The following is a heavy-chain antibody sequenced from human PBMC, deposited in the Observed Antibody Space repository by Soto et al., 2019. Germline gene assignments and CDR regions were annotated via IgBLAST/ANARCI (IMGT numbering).Heavy chain of an antibody. D-gene: IGHD6-19*01. V-gene: IGHV3-48*01. J-gene: IGHJ6*02. CDR3: ARELGFDAVARMDV. CDR2: ISSSSSSI. Sequence: EVQLVESGGGLVQPGGSLRLSCTASGVTFSSYSMVWVRPAPGKGLEWVSYISSSSSSIYYADSVKGRFSTSRDNAKNSTSLQMNSLRVEDTGVYYCARELGFDAVARMDVWGQGTTVTVSS. CDR1: GVTFSSYS.